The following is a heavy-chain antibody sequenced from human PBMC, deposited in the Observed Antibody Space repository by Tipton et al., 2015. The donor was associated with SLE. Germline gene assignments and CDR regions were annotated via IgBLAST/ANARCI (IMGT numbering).Heavy chain of an antibody. J-gene: IGHJ4*02. CDR1: GGSFSGYH. CDR3: ARDPILGTYYFDY. Sequence: GLVKPSETLSLTCAVYGGSFSGYHCIWIRQPPGKGLEWIGYVYTSGSTNYNPSLKSRVTISVDTSKNQFSLILTSVTAADTAVYYCARDPILGTYYFDYWGQGTLVTVSS. CDR2: VYTSGST. D-gene: IGHD1-1*01. V-gene: IGHV4-4*08.